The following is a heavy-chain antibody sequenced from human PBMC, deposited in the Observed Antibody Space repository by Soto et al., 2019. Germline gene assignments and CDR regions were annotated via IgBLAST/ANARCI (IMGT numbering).Heavy chain of an antibody. J-gene: IGHJ5*02. V-gene: IGHV4-34*01. CDR3: AVLLWFGETGWFDP. CDR2: INHSGST. CDR1: GGSFSGYY. Sequence: SETLSLTCAVYGGSFSGYYWSWIRQPPGKGLEWIGEINHSGSTNYNPSLKSRVTISVDTSKNQFSLKLSSVTAADTAVYYCAVLLWFGETGWFDPWGQGTLVTVSS. D-gene: IGHD3-10*01.